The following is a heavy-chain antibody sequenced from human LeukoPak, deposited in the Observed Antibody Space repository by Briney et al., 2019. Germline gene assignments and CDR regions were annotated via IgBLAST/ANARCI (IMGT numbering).Heavy chain of an antibody. J-gene: IGHJ1*01. CDR2: ISRSGNAI. D-gene: IGHD4-17*01. CDR1: GFTFSSYE. CDR3: ATATSLDYGDYFFHH. Sequence: PGGSLRLSCAASGFTFSSYEMNWVRQAPGKGLEWLSYISRSGNAIYYADSMKGRFTISRDNAKNSLYLLMNSLRVEDTAVYYCATATSLDYGDYFFHHWGQGTLVTVSS. V-gene: IGHV3-48*03.